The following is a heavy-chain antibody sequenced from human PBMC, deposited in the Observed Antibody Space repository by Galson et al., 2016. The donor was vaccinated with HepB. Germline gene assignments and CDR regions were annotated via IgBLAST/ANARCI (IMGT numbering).Heavy chain of an antibody. Sequence: SLRLSCAASGFTFNTYAMSWVRQAPGKGLEWVSTLSASGGATYYSDSVKGRFTISRDNSKNTLYLQMNYLRAEDTAVYYCAKVLPYSAGHGMDVRGQGTTVTVSS. J-gene: IGHJ6*01. CDR3: AKVLPYSAGHGMDV. CDR2: LSASGGAT. CDR1: GFTFNTYA. V-gene: IGHV3-23*01. D-gene: IGHD6-13*01.